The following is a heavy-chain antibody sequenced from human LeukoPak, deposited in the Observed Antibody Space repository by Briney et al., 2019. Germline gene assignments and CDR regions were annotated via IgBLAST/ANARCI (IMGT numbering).Heavy chain of an antibody. V-gene: IGHV4-59*01. Sequence: SETLSLICTVSGGSISSYYWSWIRQPPGKGLEWIGYIYYSGSTNYNPSLKSRVTISVDTSKNQFSLQLNSVTPEDTAVYYCARAGFYYYYMDVWGKGTTVTVSS. CDR3: ARAGFYYYYMDV. CDR2: IYYSGST. CDR1: GGSISSYY. D-gene: IGHD3-10*01. J-gene: IGHJ6*03.